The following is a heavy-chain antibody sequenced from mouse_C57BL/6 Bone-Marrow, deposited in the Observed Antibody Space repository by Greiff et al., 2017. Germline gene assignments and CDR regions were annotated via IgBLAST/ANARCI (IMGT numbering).Heavy chain of an antibody. CDR3: ASGWEGEAMDY. CDR2: ISDGGSYT. J-gene: IGHJ4*01. CDR1: GFTFSSYA. Sequence: EVQLVESGGGLVKPGGSLKLSCAASGFTFSSYAMSWVRQTPEKRLEWVATISDGGSYTYYPDNVKGRFTISRDNAKNNLYLQMSHLKSEDTAMYYCASGWEGEAMDYWGQGTSVTVSS. D-gene: IGHD4-1*01. V-gene: IGHV5-4*01.